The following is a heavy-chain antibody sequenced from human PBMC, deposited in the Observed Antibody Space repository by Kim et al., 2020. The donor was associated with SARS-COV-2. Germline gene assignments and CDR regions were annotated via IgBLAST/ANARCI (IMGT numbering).Heavy chain of an antibody. V-gene: IGHV5-51*01. Sequence: GESLKISCKGSGYSFTSYWIGWVRQMPGKGLEWMGIIYPGDSDTRYSPSFQGQVTISADKSISTAYLQWSSLKASDTAMYYCARRYGSGTPNYGMDVWGQGTTVTVSS. CDR2: IYPGDSDT. CDR1: GYSFTSYW. J-gene: IGHJ6*02. D-gene: IGHD3-10*01. CDR3: ARRYGSGTPNYGMDV.